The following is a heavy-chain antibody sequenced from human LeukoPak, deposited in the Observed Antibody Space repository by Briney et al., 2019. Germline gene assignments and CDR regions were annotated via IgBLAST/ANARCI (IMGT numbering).Heavy chain of an antibody. CDR3: AKSSPLLWFGS. CDR1: GFTFSSYG. V-gene: IGHV3-30*18. J-gene: IGHJ4*02. CDR2: ISYDGSNK. D-gene: IGHD3-10*01. Sequence: PGGSLRLSCAASGFTFSSYGMHWVRQAPGKGLEWVAVISYDGSNKYYADSVKGRFTISRDNSKNTLYLQMNSLRAEDTAVYYCAKSSPLLWFGSWGQGTQVTVSS.